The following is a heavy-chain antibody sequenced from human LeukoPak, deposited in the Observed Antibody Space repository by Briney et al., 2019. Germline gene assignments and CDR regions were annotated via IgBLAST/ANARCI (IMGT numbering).Heavy chain of an antibody. J-gene: IGHJ1*01. Sequence: PGGSLRLSCEASGFTFRSYSMNWVRQAPGKGLEWISYISGSSNSIYYADSVKGRFTISRDNAKNSLFLQMNSLRREDTAVYYCASSTNSGPPFWGQGTLVTVSS. CDR1: GFTFRSYS. D-gene: IGHD3-10*01. V-gene: IGHV3-48*01. CDR2: ISGSSNSI. CDR3: ASSTNSGPPF.